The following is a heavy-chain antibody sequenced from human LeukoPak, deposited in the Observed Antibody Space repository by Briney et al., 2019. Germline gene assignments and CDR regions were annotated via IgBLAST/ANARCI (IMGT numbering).Heavy chain of an antibody. CDR2: ISYDGSNK. J-gene: IGHJ4*02. V-gene: IGHV3-30*18. Sequence: GGSLRLSCETSGFTFRTYAMNWVRQAPGKGLEWVAVISYDGSNKYYADSVKGRFTISRDNSKNTLYLQMNSLRAEDTAVYYCAKLGGVGATSLADYWGQGTLVTVSS. CDR1: GFTFRTYA. CDR3: AKLGGVGATSLADY. D-gene: IGHD1-26*01.